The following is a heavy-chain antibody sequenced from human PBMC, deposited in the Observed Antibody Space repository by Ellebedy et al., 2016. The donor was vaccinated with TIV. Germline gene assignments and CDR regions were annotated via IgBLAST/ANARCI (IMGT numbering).Heavy chain of an antibody. CDR3: ARATTSGYYYKDAFDI. D-gene: IGHD3-22*01. CDR2: IGTAGDT. J-gene: IGHJ3*02. CDR1: GFTFSSYD. Sequence: GESLKISCAASGFTFSSYDMHWVRQATGKGLEWVSAIGTAGDTYYPGSVKGRFTISRENAKNSLYLQMNRLRAGDTAVYYCARATTSGYYYKDAFDIWGQGTMVTVSS. V-gene: IGHV3-13*01.